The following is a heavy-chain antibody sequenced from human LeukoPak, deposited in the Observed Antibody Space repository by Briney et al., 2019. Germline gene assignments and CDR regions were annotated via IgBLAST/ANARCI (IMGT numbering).Heavy chain of an antibody. V-gene: IGHV3-7*01. CDR3: ARGFSGSNYGNDY. CDR2: MREDGGQE. Sequence: GGSLRLSCVGFGLTFRNYGMNWVRQAPGTGLEWVAGMREDGGQEYYVDSVRGRFTISRDISKNKVNLQMNSLRVEDTAVYYCARGFSGSNYGNDYWGQGTLVTVSS. CDR1: GLTFRNYG. J-gene: IGHJ4*02. D-gene: IGHD4-11*01.